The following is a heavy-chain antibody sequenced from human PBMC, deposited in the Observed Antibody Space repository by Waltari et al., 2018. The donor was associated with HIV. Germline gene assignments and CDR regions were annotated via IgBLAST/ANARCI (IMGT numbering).Heavy chain of an antibody. CDR3: ATAPPRGITGTEEAFDI. CDR1: GYTLTELS. Sequence: QVQLVQSGAEVKKPGASVKDSCKVSGYTLTELSMHWVGQAPGKGLEWMGGFDPEDGETIYAQKFQGRVTMTEDTSTDTAYMELSSLRSEDTAVYYCATAPPRGITGTEEAFDIWGQGTMVTVSS. CDR2: FDPEDGET. D-gene: IGHD1-20*01. V-gene: IGHV1-24*01. J-gene: IGHJ3*02.